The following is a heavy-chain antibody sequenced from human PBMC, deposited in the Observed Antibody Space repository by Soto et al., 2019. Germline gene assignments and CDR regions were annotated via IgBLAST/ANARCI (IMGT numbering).Heavy chain of an antibody. CDR3: AKVPRGSNFGYYNF. Sequence: SLRLSCAASGITVSDYGMHWVRQAPGKGLEWVAGVWKDGSNRYYVDSVKGRFTISRDNSKNTLYLQMNSLRDEDTAVYYCAKVPRGSNFGYYNFWGQGTLVTVSS. CDR2: VWKDGSNR. D-gene: IGHD5-18*01. V-gene: IGHV3-30*18. J-gene: IGHJ4*02. CDR1: GITVSDYG.